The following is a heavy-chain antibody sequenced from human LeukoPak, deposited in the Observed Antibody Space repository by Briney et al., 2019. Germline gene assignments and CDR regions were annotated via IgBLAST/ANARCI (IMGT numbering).Heavy chain of an antibody. J-gene: IGHJ4*02. CDR1: GGSISGTNW. CDR2: ISLAGQT. D-gene: IGHD1-26*01. Sequence: TSETLSLTCGVSGGSISGTNWWSWVRQPPEQGLEWIGEISLAGQTNYNPSLNGRVTMSLDKSSNQLSLRLTSVTAADTATYFCSRESGPFCPFGYWGQGTLVIVSS. CDR3: SRESGPFCPFGY. V-gene: IGHV4/OR15-8*02.